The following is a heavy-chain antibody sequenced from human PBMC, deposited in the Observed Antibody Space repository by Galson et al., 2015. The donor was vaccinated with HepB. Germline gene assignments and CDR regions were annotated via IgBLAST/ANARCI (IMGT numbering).Heavy chain of an antibody. D-gene: IGHD2-2*01. CDR1: GFSFSSYS. Sequence: SLRLSCAASGFSFSSYSMNWVRQAPGKGLECVSHINSESTTIYYADSVKGRFTISRDNARNSLHLQMNSLRDEDTAIYYCAKGYYCSSTSCDLDYYYGMDVWGQGTTVTVSS. J-gene: IGHJ6*02. CDR3: AKGYYCSSTSCDLDYYYGMDV. CDR2: INSESTTI. V-gene: IGHV3-48*02.